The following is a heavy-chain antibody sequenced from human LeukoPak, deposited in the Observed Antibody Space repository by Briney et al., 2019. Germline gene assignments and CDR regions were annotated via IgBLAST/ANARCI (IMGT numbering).Heavy chain of an antibody. CDR3: GRLRIVVVVAALHDAFVI. J-gene: IGHJ3*02. CDR2: IYYSRST. D-gene: IGHD2-15*01. V-gene: IGHV4-31*03. Sequence: LQTLSLSCPVSGGSISSGVQYWSCIRQHPGKGLEWIGYIYYSRSTYYNPSLKSRVTISVDTPKNQFSLKLRSVTAADTAVYYWGRLRIVVVVAALHDAFVIWGEGPMLPVSS. CDR1: GGSISSGVQY.